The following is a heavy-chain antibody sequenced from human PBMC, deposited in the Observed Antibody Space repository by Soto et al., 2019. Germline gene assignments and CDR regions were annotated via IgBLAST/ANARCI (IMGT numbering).Heavy chain of an antibody. V-gene: IGHV1-3*01. CDR3: ARGDGGGRMFTSLDD. J-gene: IGHJ4*02. Sequence: ASVKVSCKASGYTFTNYAMRWVRQAPGQRLEWMGWINPGNGTTNYSQKLQGRVTITRDTSASTAYMELSSLRSEDTAVYHCARGDGGGRMFTSLDDWGQGTLVTVSS. CDR1: GYTFTNYA. D-gene: IGHD2-21*01. CDR2: INPGNGTT.